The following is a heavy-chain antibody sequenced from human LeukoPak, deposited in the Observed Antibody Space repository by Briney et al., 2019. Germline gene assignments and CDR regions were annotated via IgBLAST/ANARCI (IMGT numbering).Heavy chain of an antibody. J-gene: IGHJ4*02. V-gene: IGHV1-18*01. D-gene: IGHD1-26*01. CDR2: ISAYNGNT. Sequence: KXSXXAXGXTXTSXGISWVRQAPGQGLEWMGWISAYNGNTNYAQKLQGRVTMTTDTSTSTAYMELRSLRSDGTAVYYCARDVPVVGATRDFDYWGQGTLVTVSS. CDR3: ARDVPVVGATRDFDY. CDR1: GXTXTSXG.